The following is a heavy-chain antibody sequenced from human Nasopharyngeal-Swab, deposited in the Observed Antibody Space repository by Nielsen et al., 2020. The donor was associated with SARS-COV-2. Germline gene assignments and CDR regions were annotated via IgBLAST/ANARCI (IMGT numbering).Heavy chain of an antibody. Sequence: WIRQPPGKGLEWIGEIYHSGSTNYNPSLKSRVTISVDKSKNQFSLKLSSVTAADTAVYYCARGLAHHSSGWLDYWGQGTLVTVSS. CDR2: IYHSGST. V-gene: IGHV4-4*02. D-gene: IGHD6-19*01. J-gene: IGHJ4*02. CDR3: ARGLAHHSSGWLDY.